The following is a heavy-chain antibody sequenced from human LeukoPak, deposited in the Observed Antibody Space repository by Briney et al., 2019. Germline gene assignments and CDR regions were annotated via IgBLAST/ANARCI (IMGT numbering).Heavy chain of an antibody. D-gene: IGHD6-19*01. CDR1: GFTFDDYA. V-gene: IGHV3-43*02. Sequence: GGSLRLSCAASGFTFDDYAMHWVRQAPGKGLEWVSLISGDGGSTYYADSVKGRFTISRDNSKSSLYLQMNSLRTEDTALYYCAKPVAVAGTGYYFDYWGQGTLVTVSS. J-gene: IGHJ4*02. CDR2: ISGDGGST. CDR3: AKPVAVAGTGYYFDY.